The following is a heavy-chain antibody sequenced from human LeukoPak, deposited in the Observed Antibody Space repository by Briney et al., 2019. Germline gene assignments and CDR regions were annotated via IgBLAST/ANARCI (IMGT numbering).Heavy chain of an antibody. Sequence: GGSLRLSCAASGFTFSTYWMHWVRQAPGKGLVWVSLINDDGTTTNYADSVKGRFTISRDNSKNTLYLQMNSLRAEDTAVYYCAKDLSDYYYYMDVWGKGTTVTVSS. V-gene: IGHV3-74*01. CDR3: AKDLSDYYYYMDV. D-gene: IGHD2/OR15-2a*01. CDR1: GFTFSTYW. J-gene: IGHJ6*03. CDR2: INDDGTTT.